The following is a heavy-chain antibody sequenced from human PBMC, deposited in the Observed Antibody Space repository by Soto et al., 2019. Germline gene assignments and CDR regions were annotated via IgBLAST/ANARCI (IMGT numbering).Heavy chain of an antibody. V-gene: IGHV3-23*01. CDR1: GFTFSRDS. J-gene: IGHJ4*02. Sequence: PGGSLTLSRAASGFTFSRDSMSWVRQAPWKGLEWVSLITDNGGSTYSADSVKGRFTISRDNTKHTLFLQMNSLRAEDTAVYYCARARATTTAFDYWGQGALVTVSS. D-gene: IGHD4-17*01. CDR2: ITDNGGST. CDR3: ARARATTTAFDY.